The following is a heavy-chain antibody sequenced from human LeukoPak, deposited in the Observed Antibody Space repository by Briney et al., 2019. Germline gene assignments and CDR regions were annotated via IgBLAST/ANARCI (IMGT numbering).Heavy chain of an antibody. CDR1: GGSFSGYY. J-gene: IGHJ6*02. CDR3: ARGRVGIGTRSRDYYYGMDV. CDR2: INHSGST. V-gene: IGHV4-34*01. Sequence: SGTLSLTCAVYGGSFSGYYWSWIRQPPGKGLEWIGEINHSGSTNYNPSLRSRVTISVDTSKNQFSLKLTSVTAADTAVYYCARGRVGIGTRSRDYYYGMDVWGQGTTVTVSS. D-gene: IGHD1-14*01.